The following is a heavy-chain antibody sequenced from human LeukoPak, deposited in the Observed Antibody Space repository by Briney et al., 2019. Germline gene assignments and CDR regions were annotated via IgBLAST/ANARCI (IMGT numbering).Heavy chain of an antibody. CDR3: AKDRRWLQSLPFDY. D-gene: IGHD5-24*01. J-gene: IGHJ4*02. CDR2: ISYDGSNK. CDR1: GFTFSSYG. V-gene: IGHV3-30*18. Sequence: GGSLRLSCAASGFTFSSYGMHWVRQAPGKGLEWVAVISYDGSNKYYADSVKGRFTISRDNSKNTLYLQMNSLRAEDTAVCYCAKDRRWLQSLPFDYWGQGTLVTVSS.